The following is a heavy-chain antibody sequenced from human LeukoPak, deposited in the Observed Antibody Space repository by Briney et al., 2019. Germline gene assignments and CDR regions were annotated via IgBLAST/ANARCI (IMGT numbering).Heavy chain of an antibody. Sequence: GGSLRLSCAASGFKFDNYAMHWVRQAPGKGLEWVSSISWNSDIIAYADSVKGRFTISRDNAKNSLYLQMNSLRAEDTAVYYCGRGHWGLDYWGQGTLVTVSS. V-gene: IGHV3-9*01. D-gene: IGHD7-27*01. CDR3: GRGHWGLDY. CDR1: GFKFDNYA. J-gene: IGHJ4*02. CDR2: ISWNSDII.